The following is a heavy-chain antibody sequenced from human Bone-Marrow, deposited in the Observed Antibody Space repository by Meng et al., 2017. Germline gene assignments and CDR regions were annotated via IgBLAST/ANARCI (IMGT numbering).Heavy chain of an antibody. CDR1: GGSVSSGSYY. D-gene: IGHD5-18*01. J-gene: IGHJ6*02. Sequence: SETLSLTCTVSGGSVSSGSYYWSWIRQPPGKGPEWIGYIYYSGSTNYNPSLKSRVTISVDTSKNQFSLKLSSVTAADTAVYYCARGFVDTAMVHYYYYGMDVWGQGTTVTVSS. CDR3: ARGFVDTAMVHYYYYGMDV. V-gene: IGHV4-61*01. CDR2: IYYSGST.